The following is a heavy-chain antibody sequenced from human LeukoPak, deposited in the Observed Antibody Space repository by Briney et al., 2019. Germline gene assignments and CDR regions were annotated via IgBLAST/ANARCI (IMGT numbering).Heavy chain of an antibody. J-gene: IGHJ4*02. CDR2: LSGGGVST. CDR3: AKSQYCSGTTCPDFEY. CDR1: GFTFSSYA. V-gene: IGHV3-23*01. D-gene: IGHD2-2*01. Sequence: GGSLRLSCAASGFTFSSYAMSWVRQAPGKGLEWVSALSGGGVSTYYADSVKGRFTISRDNSKNTLYLQMNSLRAEDTAVYYCAKSQYCSGTTCPDFEYWGQGTLVTVSS.